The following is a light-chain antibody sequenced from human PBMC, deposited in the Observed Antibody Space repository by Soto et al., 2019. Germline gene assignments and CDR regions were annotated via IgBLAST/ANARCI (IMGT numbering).Light chain of an antibody. CDR3: SSYTSSSTYV. V-gene: IGLV2-14*01. J-gene: IGLJ1*01. CDR2: EVS. Sequence: QSVLTQPASVSGSPGQSITISCTGTSSDVGGYNYVSWYQHHPGKAPNLMIYEVSNRPSGVSNRFSGSKSGNTASLTISGLQAEDEADYYCSSYTSSSTYVFGTGTKLTVL. CDR1: SSDVGGYNY.